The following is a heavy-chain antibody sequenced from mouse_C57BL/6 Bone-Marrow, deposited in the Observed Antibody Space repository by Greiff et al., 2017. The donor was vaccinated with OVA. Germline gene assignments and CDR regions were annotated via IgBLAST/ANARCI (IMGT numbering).Heavy chain of an antibody. CDR1: GFTFSSYG. D-gene: IGHD2-5*01. V-gene: IGHV5-6*02. CDR3: ARRSSNFYFDY. Sequence: EVKLVESGGDLVKPGGSLKLSCAASGFTFSSYGMSWVRQTPDKRLEWVATISSGGSYTYYPDSVKGRFTISRDNAKNTLYLQMSSLKSEDTAMYYCARRSSNFYFDYWGQGTTLTVSS. CDR2: ISSGGSYT. J-gene: IGHJ2*01.